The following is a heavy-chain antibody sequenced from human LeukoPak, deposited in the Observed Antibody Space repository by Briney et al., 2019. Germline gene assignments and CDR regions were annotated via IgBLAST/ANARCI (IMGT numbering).Heavy chain of an antibody. V-gene: IGHV6-1*01. Sequence: SQTLSLTCAISGDSVSTNSGGWNWIRQSPSRGLEWLGRTYYRSKWYNDYAVSVKSRITINPDTSKNQFSLQLNSVTPEDTAVYYCARTIGIVVVTANWFDPWGQGTLVTVSS. CDR3: ARTIGIVVVTANWFDP. CDR2: TYYRSKWYN. J-gene: IGHJ5*02. CDR1: GDSVSTNSGG. D-gene: IGHD2-21*02.